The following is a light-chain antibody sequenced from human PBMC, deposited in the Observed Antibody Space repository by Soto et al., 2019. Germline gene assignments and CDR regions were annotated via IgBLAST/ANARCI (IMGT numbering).Light chain of an antibody. Sequence: DIQMTQSPATLSGSVGDRVXXXXXASQTISSWLAWYQQKPGKAPKLLIYKASTLKSGVPSRFSGSGSGTEFTLTISSLQPDDFATYYCQHYNSYSEAFGQGTNV. CDR2: KAS. CDR3: QHYNSYSEA. CDR1: QTISSW. V-gene: IGKV1-5*03. J-gene: IGKJ1*01.